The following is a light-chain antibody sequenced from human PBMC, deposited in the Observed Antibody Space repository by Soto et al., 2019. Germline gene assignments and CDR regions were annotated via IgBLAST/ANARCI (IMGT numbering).Light chain of an antibody. Sequence: QSVLTQPASVSGSPGQSITISCTGTSSDVGGYNYVSWFQQHPGKAPKLKIYEVSNRPSGVSNRFSGSKSGYTASLTISELQAEDEADYYCTSFTSSNTWVFGGGPKLTVL. CDR1: SSDVGGYNY. CDR3: TSFTSSNTWV. CDR2: EVS. J-gene: IGLJ3*02. V-gene: IGLV2-14*03.